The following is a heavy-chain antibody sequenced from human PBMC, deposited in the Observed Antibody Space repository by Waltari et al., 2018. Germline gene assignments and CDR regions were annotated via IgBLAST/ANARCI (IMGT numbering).Heavy chain of an antibody. D-gene: IGHD3-3*01. CDR3: ARGHGVTIFGVAGMDV. V-gene: IGHV4-34*01. CDR2: INHGGNT. Sequence: QVQLQQGGSGLLKPSETLSLPCAVYGGSFSRYYWSGIRQPTGKGLEWIGEINHGGNTQFNPSLKSRVTIPEVTTKNQFALKLSSVTAADTAVYYCARGHGVTIFGVAGMDVWGQGTTVTVSS. J-gene: IGHJ6*02. CDR1: GGSFSRYY.